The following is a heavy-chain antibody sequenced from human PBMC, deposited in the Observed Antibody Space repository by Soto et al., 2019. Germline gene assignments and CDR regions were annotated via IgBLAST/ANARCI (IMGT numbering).Heavy chain of an antibody. Sequence: GGSLRLSCAASGFTFSSYGMHWVRQAPGKGLEWVAVISYDGSNKYYADSVKGRFTISRDNSKNTLYLQMNSLRAEDTAVYYCAKSIAARQDYYYYGMDVWGQGTTVTVS. D-gene: IGHD6-6*01. CDR2: ISYDGSNK. V-gene: IGHV3-30*18. J-gene: IGHJ6*02. CDR3: AKSIAARQDYYYYGMDV. CDR1: GFTFSSYG.